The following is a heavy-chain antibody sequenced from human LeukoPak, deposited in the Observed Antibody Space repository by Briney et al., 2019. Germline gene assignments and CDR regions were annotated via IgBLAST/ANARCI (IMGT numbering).Heavy chain of an antibody. J-gene: IGHJ4*02. D-gene: IGHD3-22*01. CDR2: IYYSGST. CDR1: GGSISSYY. V-gene: IGHV4-59*01. CDR3: ARGGDSSGYYYPVFNY. Sequence: SETLSLTCTVSGGSISSYYWSWIRQPPGKGLEWIGYIYYSGSTNYNPSLKSRVTISVDTSKNQFSLKLSSVTAADTAVYYCARGGDSSGYYYPVFNYWGQGTLVTVSS.